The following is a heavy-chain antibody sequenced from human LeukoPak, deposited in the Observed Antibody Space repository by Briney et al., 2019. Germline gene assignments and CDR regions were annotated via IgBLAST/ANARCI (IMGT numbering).Heavy chain of an antibody. V-gene: IGHV5-51*01. CDR1: GYTFTSKW. D-gene: IGHD6-19*01. J-gene: IGHJ4*02. CDR3: ARHGGYSTGWYFNPVDY. Sequence: GESLQISCKGSGYTFTSKWIAWMRQLPGKGLEWMGIIYPGDSDTRYSPSFQGQVTISADKSITTAYLQWSSLKASDTAMYYCARHGGYSTGWYFNPVDYWGQGTLVTVSS. CDR2: IYPGDSDT.